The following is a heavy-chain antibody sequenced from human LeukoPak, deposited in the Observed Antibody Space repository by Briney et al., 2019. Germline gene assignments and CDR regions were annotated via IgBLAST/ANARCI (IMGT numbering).Heavy chain of an antibody. V-gene: IGHV1-2*02. CDR2: INPNSGGT. J-gene: IGHJ6*02. CDR1: GYTFTGYY. Sequence: ASVKVSCKASGYTFTGYYIHWVRQAPGQGLEWMGWINPNSGGTNYAQKFQGRVTMTRDTSISTAYMELSRLRSDDTAVYYCAGVYCGGDCYRYYYGMDVWGQGTTVTVSS. CDR3: AGVYCGGDCYRYYYGMDV. D-gene: IGHD2-21*02.